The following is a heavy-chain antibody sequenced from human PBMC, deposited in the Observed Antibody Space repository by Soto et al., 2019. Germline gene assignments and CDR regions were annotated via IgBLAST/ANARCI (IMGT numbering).Heavy chain of an antibody. J-gene: IGHJ6*04. CDR3: ARSSGSGYSYVYYSYYGMDV. CDR1: GDSVSSNSAA. CDR2: TYYRSKWYN. D-gene: IGHD5-18*01. Sequence: SQTLSLTCAISGDSVSSNSAAWNWIRQSPSRGLEWLGRTYYRSKWYNDYAVSVKSRITINPGTSKNQFSLQLNSVTPEDTAVYYCARSSGSGYSYVYYSYYGMDVWGEGTTVTVSS. V-gene: IGHV6-1*01.